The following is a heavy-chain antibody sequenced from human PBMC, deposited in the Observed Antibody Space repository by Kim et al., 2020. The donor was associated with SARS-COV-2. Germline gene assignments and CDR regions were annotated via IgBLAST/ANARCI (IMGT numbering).Heavy chain of an antibody. J-gene: IGHJ4*02. CDR2: T. D-gene: IGHD4-17*01. CDR3: ARSNSGEYFDY. Sequence: TNYAQKFQGWVTMTRDTSISTAYMELSRLRSDDTAVYYCARSNSGEYFDYWGQGTLVTVSS. V-gene: IGHV1-2*04.